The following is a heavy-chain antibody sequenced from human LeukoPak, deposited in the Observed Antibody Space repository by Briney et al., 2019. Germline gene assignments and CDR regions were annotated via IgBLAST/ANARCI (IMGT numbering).Heavy chain of an antibody. V-gene: IGHV3-23*01. CDR2: ISGNGGST. CDR1: GFTFSSYA. Sequence: GGSLRLSCAASGFTFSSYAMSWVRQAPGKGLEWVSSISGNGGSTYYADSVKGRFTISRDNSKNTLYLQMNSLRAEDTAVYYCAKDDSTVVAPLFHHWGQGTLVTVPS. J-gene: IGHJ1*01. D-gene: IGHD4-23*01. CDR3: AKDDSTVVAPLFHH.